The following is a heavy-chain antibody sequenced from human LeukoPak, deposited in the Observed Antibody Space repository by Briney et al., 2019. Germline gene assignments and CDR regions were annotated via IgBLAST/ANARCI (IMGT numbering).Heavy chain of an antibody. Sequence: GGSLRLSCAVSGFTLSLYGMNWVHQATGKGLEWISHISASSSGIFYADSVKGRFITSRDDTRSSLYLQMNSLRAEDTAVYYCVRDPSSVRLPFGSWGQETLVTVFS. V-gene: IGHV3-48*01. CDR3: VRDPSSVRLPFGS. CDR2: ISASSSGI. J-gene: IGHJ4*02. D-gene: IGHD6-6*01. CDR1: GFTLSLYG.